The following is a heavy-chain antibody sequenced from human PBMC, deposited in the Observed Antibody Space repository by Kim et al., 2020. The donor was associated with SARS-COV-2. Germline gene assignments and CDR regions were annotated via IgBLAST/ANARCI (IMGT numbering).Heavy chain of an antibody. CDR2: TYYRSKWYN. Sequence: SQTLSLTCAISGDSVSSNSAAWNWIRQSPSRGLEWLGRTYYRSKWYNDYAVSVKSRITINPDTSKNQFSLQLNSVTPEDTAVYYCARAVIVDPEELVNFDYWGQGTLVTVSS. CDR1: GDSVSSNSAA. D-gene: IGHD2-15*01. CDR3: ARAVIVDPEELVNFDY. J-gene: IGHJ4*02. V-gene: IGHV6-1*01.